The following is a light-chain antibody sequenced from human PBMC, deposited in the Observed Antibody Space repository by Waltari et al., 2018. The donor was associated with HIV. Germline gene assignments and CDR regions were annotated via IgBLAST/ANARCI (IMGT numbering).Light chain of an antibody. Sequence: SVLMQPPSVSGAPGQRVTISCTGNTSNIGSNRDVHWYQHFQGTPPKLLIYGDSIRPSGVPDRFSGSKAGTSASLAITGLQAEDEGYYYCQSYDNTLSGSRVFGGGTKVTVL. CDR3: QSYDNTLSGSRV. V-gene: IGLV1-40*01. CDR2: GDS. CDR1: TSNIGSNRD. J-gene: IGLJ3*02.